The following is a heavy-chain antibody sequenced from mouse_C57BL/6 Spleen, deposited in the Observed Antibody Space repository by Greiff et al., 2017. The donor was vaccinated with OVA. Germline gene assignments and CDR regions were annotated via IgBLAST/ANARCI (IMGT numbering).Heavy chain of an antibody. J-gene: IGHJ1*03. CDR1: GYTFTSYW. V-gene: IGHV1-52*01. Sequence: VQLQQPGAELVRPGSSVKLSCKASGYTFTSYWMHWVKQRPIQGLEWIGNIDPSGSETHYNQKFKDKATLTVYKSSSTAYMQLSSLTSEDSAVYYCARCYYGSSYRYFDVWGTGTTVTVAS. CDR2: IDPSGSET. D-gene: IGHD1-1*01. CDR3: ARCYYGSSYRYFDV.